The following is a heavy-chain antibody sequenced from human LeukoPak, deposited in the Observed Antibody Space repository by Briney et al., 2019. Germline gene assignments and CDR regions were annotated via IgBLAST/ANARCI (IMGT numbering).Heavy chain of an antibody. V-gene: IGHV3-48*01. J-gene: IGHJ4*02. CDR2: ISSSSSTI. Sequence: GGSLRLSCAASGFTFSSYSMNWVRQAPGKGLEWVSYISSSSSTIYYADSVKGRFTISRDNAKNSLYLQMNSLRAEDTAVYYCARVPGIYYDSSGYYEGYYFDYWGQGTLVTVSS. CDR1: GFTFSSYS. CDR3: ARVPGIYYDSSGYYEGYYFDY. D-gene: IGHD3-22*01.